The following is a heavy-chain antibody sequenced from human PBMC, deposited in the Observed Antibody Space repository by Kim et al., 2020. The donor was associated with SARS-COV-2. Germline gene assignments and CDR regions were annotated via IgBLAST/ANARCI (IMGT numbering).Heavy chain of an antibody. J-gene: IGHJ6*02. CDR3: ARGRSSGRAGMDV. Sequence: YADSVKGRFTISRDNAKNSMYLQMNSLRAEDTAVYYCARGRSSGRAGMDVRGQGTTVTVSS. V-gene: IGHV3-11*06. D-gene: IGHD6-19*01.